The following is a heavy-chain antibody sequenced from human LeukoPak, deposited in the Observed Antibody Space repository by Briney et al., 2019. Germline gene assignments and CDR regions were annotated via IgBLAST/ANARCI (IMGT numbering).Heavy chain of an antibody. CDR2: IYPGDSDN. CDR1: GYKFTNHW. D-gene: IGHD2-15*01. CDR3: ARSWRGGAYFDY. Sequence: GAALKISFKGSGYKFTNHWIVWGRQMPGKGVESRGIIYPGDSDNTYSPSFKGQVTISASKSINPAYLQWSSLKASDTAMYYCARSWRGGAYFDYWAQGTLVTVSS. V-gene: IGHV5-51*01. J-gene: IGHJ4*02.